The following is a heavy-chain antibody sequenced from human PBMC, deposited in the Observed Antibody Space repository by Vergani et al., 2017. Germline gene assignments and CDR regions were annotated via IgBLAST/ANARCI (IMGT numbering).Heavy chain of an antibody. CDR1: GGSISSYY. CDR2: IYYSGST. J-gene: IGHJ5*02. D-gene: IGHD2/OR15-2a*01. Sequence: QVQLQESGPGLVKPSETLSLTCTVSGGSISSYYWSWIRQPPGKGLEWIGYIYYSGSTNYNPSLKSRVTISVDTSKNQFSLKLSSVTAADTAVYYCARGLRMIPANWFDPGGQGTLVTVAS. CDR3: ARGLRMIPANWFDP. V-gene: IGHV4-59*01.